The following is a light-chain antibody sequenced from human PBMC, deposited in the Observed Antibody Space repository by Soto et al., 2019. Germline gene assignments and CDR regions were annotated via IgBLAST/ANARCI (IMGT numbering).Light chain of an antibody. Sequence: QSVLTHPASVSGSPGQSMTISWTGTSSDVGGYNSVSWYQQHPGKAPKLMIYEVSHRPSGVSNRFSGSKSANTASLTISGLQAEDEADYYCSSFTTSTTYVFGTGTKVTV. CDR1: SSDVGGYNS. CDR2: EVS. J-gene: IGLJ1*01. CDR3: SSFTTSTTYV. V-gene: IGLV2-14*01.